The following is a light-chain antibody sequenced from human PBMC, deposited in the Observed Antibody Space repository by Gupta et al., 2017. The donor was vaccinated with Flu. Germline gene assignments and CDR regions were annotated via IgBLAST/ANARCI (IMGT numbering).Light chain of an antibody. V-gene: IGKV1-17*01. J-gene: IGKJ1*01. CDR1: QDITDD. CDR2: AAS. CDR3: RQHKTYGWT. Sequence: DIQMTQSPSSLSASVGDRVTITCRASQDITDDLGWYQQKPVEAPKRLIYAASTLQSGVPSRFSRSGSGREFTLTISILQPEHFTTYYCRQHKTYGWTLAPWSRVEI.